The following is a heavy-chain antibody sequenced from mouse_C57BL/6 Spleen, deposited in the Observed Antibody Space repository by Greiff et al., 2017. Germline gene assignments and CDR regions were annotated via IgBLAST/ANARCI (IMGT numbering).Heavy chain of an antibody. Sequence: QVTLKESGPGILQSSQTLSLTCSFSGFSLSTSGMGVSWIRQPSGKGLEWLAHIYWDDDKRYNPSLKSRLTISKDTSRNQVFLKITSVDTADTATYYCARSGLYGSSYAWFAYWGQGTLVTVSA. V-gene: IGHV8-12*01. CDR2: IYWDDDK. CDR3: ARSGLYGSSYAWFAY. J-gene: IGHJ3*01. D-gene: IGHD1-1*01. CDR1: GFSLSTSGMG.